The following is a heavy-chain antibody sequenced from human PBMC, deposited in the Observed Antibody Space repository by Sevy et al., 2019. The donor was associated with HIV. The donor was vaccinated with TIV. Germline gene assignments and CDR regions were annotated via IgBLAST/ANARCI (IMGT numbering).Heavy chain of an antibody. D-gene: IGHD3-3*01. CDR3: ARDIYLTYYDFWSGYQGNDAFDI. CDR1: GFTFSSYW. CDR2: IKQDGSEK. J-gene: IGHJ3*02. Sequence: LSLTCAASGFTFSSYWMSWVRQAPGKGLEWVANIKQDGSEKYYVDSVKGRFTISRDNAKNSLYLQMNSLRAEDTAVYYCARDIYLTYYDFWSGYQGNDAFDIWGQGTMVTVSS. V-gene: IGHV3-7*01.